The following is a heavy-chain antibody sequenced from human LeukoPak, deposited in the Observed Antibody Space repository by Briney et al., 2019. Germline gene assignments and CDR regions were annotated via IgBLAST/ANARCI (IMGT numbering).Heavy chain of an antibody. CDR1: GFTFSYSD. Sequence: GGSLRLSCAASGFTFSYSDMHWVRRAPGKGLEWVLVISYDGSNKYYADSVKGRFTISRDNSKNTLYLQVNSLRPEDTAVYYCTRIDYGEYYFDYWGQGALVTVSS. D-gene: IGHD4-17*01. V-gene: IGHV3-30-3*01. CDR2: ISYDGSNK. J-gene: IGHJ4*02. CDR3: TRIDYGEYYFDY.